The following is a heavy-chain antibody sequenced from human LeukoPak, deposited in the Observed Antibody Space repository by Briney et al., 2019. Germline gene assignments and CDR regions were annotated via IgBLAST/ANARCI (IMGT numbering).Heavy chain of an antibody. V-gene: IGHV4-31*03. J-gene: IGHJ4*02. D-gene: IGHD6-13*01. CDR3: ASYSSSSWYLEY. Sequence: SETLSLTCTVSGGSISSGGYYWSWIRQHPGKGLEWIGYIYYSGSTYYNPSLKSRVTMSVDTSKNQFSLKLSSVTAADTAVYYCASYSSSSWYLEYWGQGTLVTVSS. CDR2: IYYSGST. CDR1: GGSISSGGYY.